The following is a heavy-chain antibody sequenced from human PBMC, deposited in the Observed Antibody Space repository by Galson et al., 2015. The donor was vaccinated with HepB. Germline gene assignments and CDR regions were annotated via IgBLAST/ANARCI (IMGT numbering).Heavy chain of an antibody. V-gene: IGHV3-11*06. D-gene: IGHD2-15*01. CDR1: GFTSSDYY. J-gene: IGHJ6*02. CDR2: ISSSSSYT. CDR3: ARVGYCSGGSCYSGSSYYGMDV. Sequence: LRLSCAASGFTSSDYYMSRIRQAPGKGLEWVSYISSSSSYTNYADSVKGRFTISRDNAKNSLYLQMNSLRAEDTAVYYCARVGYCSGGSCYSGSSYYGMDVWGQGTTVTVSS.